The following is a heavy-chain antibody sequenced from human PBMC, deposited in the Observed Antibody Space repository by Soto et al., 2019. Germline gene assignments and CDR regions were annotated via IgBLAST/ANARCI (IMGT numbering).Heavy chain of an antibody. CDR3: ATPLNGSPPFDY. J-gene: IGHJ4*02. CDR1: GYTLTELS. V-gene: IGHV1-24*01. Sequence: ASVKVSCKVSGYTLTELSMHWARQAPGKGLEWMGGFDPEDGETIYAQKFQGRVTMTEDTSTDTAYMELSSLRSEDTAVYYCATPLNGSPPFDYWGQGTLVTVSS. D-gene: IGHD2-8*01. CDR2: FDPEDGET.